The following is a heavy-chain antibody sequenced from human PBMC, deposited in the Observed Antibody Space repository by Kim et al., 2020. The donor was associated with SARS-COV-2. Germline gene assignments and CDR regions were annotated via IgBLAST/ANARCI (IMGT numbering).Heavy chain of an antibody. CDR3: ARTREKDFWNDPGDYYYGMDV. CDR1: GYRFTYYY. J-gene: IGHJ6*02. D-gene: IGHD3-3*01. V-gene: IGHV1-2*02. CDR2: INPNTGGT. Sequence: ASVKVSCKASGYRFTYYYMHWVRQAPGQGLEWMGWINPNTGGTNYAQNFQGRVTMTRDTSISTAYMELSRLRSDDTAIYYCARTREKDFWNDPGDYYYGMDVWGQGTTVTVSS.